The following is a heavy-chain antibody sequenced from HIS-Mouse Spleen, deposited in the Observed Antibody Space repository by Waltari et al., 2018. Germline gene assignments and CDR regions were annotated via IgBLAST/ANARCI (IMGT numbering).Heavy chain of an antibody. J-gene: IGHJ4*02. CDR1: GGTFRSYA. CDR2: IIPILGIA. D-gene: IGHD5-18*01. V-gene: IGHV1-69*04. CDR3: ASTVGYSYGYRPLYYFDY. Sequence: QVQLVQSGAEVKKPGSSVTVSCKASGGTFRSYAISWVRQAPGQGLEWMGRIIPILGIANYAQKFQGRVTITADKSTSTAYMELSSLRSEDTAVYYCASTVGYSYGYRPLYYFDYWGQGTLVTVSS.